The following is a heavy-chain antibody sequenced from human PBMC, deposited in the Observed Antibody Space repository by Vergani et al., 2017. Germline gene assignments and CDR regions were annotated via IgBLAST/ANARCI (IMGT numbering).Heavy chain of an antibody. CDR3: ARVVPPKYYDYVWGSYRYSDFDY. CDR2: ISGSGGST. V-gene: IGHV3-23*01. J-gene: IGHJ4*02. CDR1: GFTFSSYA. Sequence: EVQLLESGGGLVQPGGSLRLSCAASGFTFSSYAMSWVRQAPGKGLEWVSAISGSGGSTYYADSVKGRFTISRDNAKNSLYLQMNSLRAEDTAVYYCARVVPPKYYDYVWGSYRYSDFDYWGQGTLVTVSS. D-gene: IGHD3-16*02.